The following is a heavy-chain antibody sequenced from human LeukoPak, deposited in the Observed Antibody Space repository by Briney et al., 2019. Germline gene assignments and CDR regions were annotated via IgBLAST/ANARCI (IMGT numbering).Heavy chain of an antibody. CDR2: ISNGNT. CDR3: VREAGYCASVCLKSNWFDP. J-gene: IGHJ5*02. D-gene: IGHD2-21*02. V-gene: IGHV3-23*01. Sequence: GVSLRLSCAASGFPFSNHAMSWVRQPPGKGLEWVSAISNGNTYYADSVRGRFTISRDDSKNMVHLQMNSLRVEDTARYYCVREAGYCASVCLKSNWFDPWGQGTLVTVSS. CDR1: GFPFSNHA.